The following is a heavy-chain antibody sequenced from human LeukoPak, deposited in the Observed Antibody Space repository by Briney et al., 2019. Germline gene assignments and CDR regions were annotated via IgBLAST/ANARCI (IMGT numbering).Heavy chain of an antibody. CDR3: AKDSGKLRFLEWLVDFDY. J-gene: IGHJ4*02. CDR1: GFTFSSYG. V-gene: IGHV3-30*02. CDR2: IRYDGSNK. Sequence: PGGSLRLSCAASGFTFSSYGMHWVRQAPGKGLEWVAFIRYDGSNKYYADSVKGRFTISRDNSKNTLYLQMNSLRAEDTAVYYCAKDSGKLRFLEWLVDFDYWGQGTLVTVSS. D-gene: IGHD3-3*01.